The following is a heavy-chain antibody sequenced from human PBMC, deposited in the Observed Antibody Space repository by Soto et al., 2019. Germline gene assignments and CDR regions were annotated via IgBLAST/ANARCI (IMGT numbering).Heavy chain of an antibody. V-gene: IGHV3-30*04. CDR1: GFSFSVYA. Sequence: QVELVESGGGVVQSGGSLRLSCAAPGFSFSVYALHWIRQAPGEGLEWVAVISPNGNNQYYADSVKGRFTISRDTSKSTLSLQMTSPRTEDTAVYYCASGAAFYNDTSRYWGQGTLVTVSS. J-gene: IGHJ4*02. CDR2: ISPNGNNQ. D-gene: IGHD3-22*01. CDR3: ASGAAFYNDTSRY.